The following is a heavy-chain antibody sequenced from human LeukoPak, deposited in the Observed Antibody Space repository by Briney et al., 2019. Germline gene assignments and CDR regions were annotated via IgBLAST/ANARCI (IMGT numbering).Heavy chain of an antibody. V-gene: IGHV4-34*01. CDR2: INHSGST. D-gene: IGHD3-3*01. Sequence: SETLSLTCAVYGGSFSGYYWSWIRQPPGKGLEWIGEINHSGSTNYNPSLKSRVTISVDTSKNQFSLKLSSVTAADTAVYYCARDTSIFGVAFDAFDIWGQGTMVTVSS. CDR1: GGSFSGYY. J-gene: IGHJ3*02. CDR3: ARDTSIFGVAFDAFDI.